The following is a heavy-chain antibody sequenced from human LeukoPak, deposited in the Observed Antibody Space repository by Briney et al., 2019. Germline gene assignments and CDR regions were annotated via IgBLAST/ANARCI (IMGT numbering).Heavy chain of an antibody. V-gene: IGHV3-23*01. Sequence: GGSLRLSCAASGFTFSSYAMTWVRQAPGKGLDWVSAISGSGDSTYYADSVKGRFTISRDNSRNTLYLQMNSLRAEDTAVYYCAKEFGRVAATARDYWGQGTLVTVSS. J-gene: IGHJ4*02. D-gene: IGHD2-15*01. CDR1: GFTFSSYA. CDR3: AKEFGRVAATARDY. CDR2: ISGSGDST.